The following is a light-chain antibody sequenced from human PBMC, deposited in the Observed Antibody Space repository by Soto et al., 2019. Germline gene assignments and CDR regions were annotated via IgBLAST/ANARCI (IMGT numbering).Light chain of an antibody. V-gene: IGKV1-5*03. CDR3: QRFDNSTAMYF. CDR1: ESINRR. J-gene: IGKJ2*01. Sequence: DIQMTQSPSTLSASVGDRVTITCRASESINRRLAWYQQKPGSAPKLLIYKSSTLESGVPSRFSGSGYGTEFTLTISGLQPDDFATYYCQRFDNSTAMYFFGPGTKVDIK. CDR2: KSS.